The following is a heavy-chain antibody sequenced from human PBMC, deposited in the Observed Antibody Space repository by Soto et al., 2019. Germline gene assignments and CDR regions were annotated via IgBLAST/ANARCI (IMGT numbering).Heavy chain of an antibody. V-gene: IGHV1-69*13. CDR3: ARDTYCSGGSCYSVSYYYGMDV. J-gene: IGHJ6*02. CDR2: IIPIFGTA. D-gene: IGHD2-15*01. Sequence: SVKVSCKASGGTFSSYAISWVRQAPGQGLEWMGGIIPIFGTANYAQKFQGRVTITADESTSTAYMELSSLRSEDTAVYYCARDTYCSGGSCYSVSYYYGMDVWGQGTTVTVSS. CDR1: GGTFSSYA.